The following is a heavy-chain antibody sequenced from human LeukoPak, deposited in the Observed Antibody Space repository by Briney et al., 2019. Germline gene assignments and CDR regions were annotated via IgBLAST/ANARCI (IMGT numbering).Heavy chain of an antibody. Sequence: GGSLRLSCAASGFSFSSYGMHWVRQAPGKGLEWVAVISYDGSNKYYADSVKGRFTISRDNSKNTLYLQMNSLRAEDTAVYYCARGGGMRSWYDFDYWGQGILVTVSP. CDR1: GFSFSSYG. J-gene: IGHJ4*02. V-gene: IGHV3-30*03. CDR2: ISYDGSNK. CDR3: ARGGGMRSWYDFDY. D-gene: IGHD6-13*01.